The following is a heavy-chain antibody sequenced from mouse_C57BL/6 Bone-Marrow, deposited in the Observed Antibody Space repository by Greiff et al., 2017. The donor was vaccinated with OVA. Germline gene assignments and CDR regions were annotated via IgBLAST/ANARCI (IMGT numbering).Heavy chain of an antibody. J-gene: IGHJ2*01. Sequence: QVQLQQSGAELVMPGASVKLSCKASGYTFTSYWMNWVKQRPGQGLEWIGEIDPSDSYSNYNQKFKGKATLTVDKSSSTAYMQLSSLTSEDSAVYYCARVVYYYGSTSYYFDYWGQGTTLTVSS. D-gene: IGHD1-1*01. V-gene: IGHV1-69*01. CDR1: GYTFTSYW. CDR2: IDPSDSYS. CDR3: ARVVYYYGSTSYYFDY.